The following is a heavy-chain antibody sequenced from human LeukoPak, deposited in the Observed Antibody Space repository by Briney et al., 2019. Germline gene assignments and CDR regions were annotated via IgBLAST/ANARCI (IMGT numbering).Heavy chain of an antibody. CDR2: ISSSGSTI. Sequence: GGSLRLSCAASGFTFSDYYMSWIRQAPGKGLEWVSYISSSGSTIYYADSVKGRFTISRDNAKNSLYLQMNSLRAEDTALYYCAKDSSDSSGYYLFDYWGQGTLVTVSS. V-gene: IGHV3-11*01. CDR1: GFTFSDYY. CDR3: AKDSSDSSGYYLFDY. J-gene: IGHJ4*02. D-gene: IGHD3-22*01.